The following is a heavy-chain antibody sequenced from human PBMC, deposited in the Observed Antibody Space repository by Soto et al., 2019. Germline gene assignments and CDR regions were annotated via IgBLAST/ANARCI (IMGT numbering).Heavy chain of an antibody. CDR3: ARLLFPYLRQIDP. Sequence: GASVKVSCKASGYTFTNYGITWVRQAPGEGLEWMGWISAYNGNTNYAQKLQGRVTMTTDTSTSTAYMELRSLRSDDTAVYYCARLLFPYLRQIDPWGQGTLVTVSS. D-gene: IGHD1-26*01. CDR2: ISAYNGNT. J-gene: IGHJ5*02. V-gene: IGHV1-18*04. CDR1: GYTFTNYG.